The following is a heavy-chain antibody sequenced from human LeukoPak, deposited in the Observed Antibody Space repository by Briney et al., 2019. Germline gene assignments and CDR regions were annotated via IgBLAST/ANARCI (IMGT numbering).Heavy chain of an antibody. Sequence: SQTLSLTCAISGDSVSSNSAAWNWIRQSPSRGLEWLGRTYYRSKWYNDYAVSVKSRITINPDTSKNQFSLQLNSVTPEDTAVYYCARGRGDPHESPGQYYYYYYGMDVWGQGTTVTVSS. CDR2: TYYRSKWYN. CDR1: GDSVSSNSAA. CDR3: ARGRGDPHESPGQYYYYYYGMDV. D-gene: IGHD3-10*01. V-gene: IGHV6-1*01. J-gene: IGHJ6*02.